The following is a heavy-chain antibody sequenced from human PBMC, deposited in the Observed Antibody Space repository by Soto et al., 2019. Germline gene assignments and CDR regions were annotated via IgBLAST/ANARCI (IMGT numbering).Heavy chain of an antibody. D-gene: IGHD3-10*01. CDR2: ISSSGSTT. CDR3: ARDVGFDAFDF. J-gene: IGHJ3*01. CDR1: GFTFSDYY. V-gene: IGHV3-11*04. Sequence: QVQLVESGGGLVKPGGSLRLSCAASGFTFSDYYMSWIRQAPGKGLDWVSYISSSGSTTYYADSVKGRFTISRDNAKNTLYLQRTSLRPDDTAAYDCARDVGFDAFDFWGQGTMVTVSS.